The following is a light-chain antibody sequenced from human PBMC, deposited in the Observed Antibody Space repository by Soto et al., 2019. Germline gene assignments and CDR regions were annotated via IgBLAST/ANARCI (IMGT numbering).Light chain of an antibody. CDR3: QQYDNWPWT. V-gene: IGKV3-15*01. Sequence: EIVMTQSPSTLSLSPGERATLSCRASQSVSSNLAWYKQKPGQAPRLLMFRTSSRATGFPARFSGSGSGTEFTLTISSLQSEDFAVYYCQQYDNWPWTFGQGTKVDIK. CDR1: QSVSSN. J-gene: IGKJ1*01. CDR2: RTS.